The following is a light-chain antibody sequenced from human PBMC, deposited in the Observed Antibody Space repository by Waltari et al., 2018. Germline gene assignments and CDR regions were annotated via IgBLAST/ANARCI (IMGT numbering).Light chain of an antibody. Sequence: SYELTQPPSASVSPGQMARITCSGDALPKQYAYWYQKKPGRAPTVVIYKDSERPAGIPERCAGSSSGTTATLTISGVQADDEADYYCQSADSSGTYVVFGGGTKLTVL. CDR2: KDS. V-gene: IGLV3-25*03. CDR3: QSADSSGTYVV. CDR1: ALPKQY. J-gene: IGLJ2*01.